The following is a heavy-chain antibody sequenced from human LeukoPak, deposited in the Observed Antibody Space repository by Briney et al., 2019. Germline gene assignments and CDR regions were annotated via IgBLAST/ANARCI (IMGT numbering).Heavy chain of an antibody. Sequence: GGSLRPSCAASGFTFDDYAVHWVRQAPGKGLEWVSGISWNSGSIGYADSVKGRFTISRDNAKNSLFLQMNSLRAEDTAVYYCAELGITMIGGVWGKGTTVTISS. CDR2: ISWNSGSI. V-gene: IGHV3-9*01. J-gene: IGHJ6*04. D-gene: IGHD3-10*02. CDR1: GFTFDDYA. CDR3: AELGITMIGGV.